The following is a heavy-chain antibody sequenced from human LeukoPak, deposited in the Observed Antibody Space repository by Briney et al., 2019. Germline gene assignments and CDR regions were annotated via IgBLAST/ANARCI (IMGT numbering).Heavy chain of an antibody. D-gene: IGHD1-26*01. Sequence: GASVKVSCKASEYTFTSYDINWVRQATGQGLEWMGWMNPNSGNTGYAQKFQGRVTITRNTSISTAYMELSSLRSEDTAVYYCARAMGASHYYYYYMDVWGKGTTVTVSS. CDR3: ARAMGASHYYYYYMDV. CDR1: EYTFTSYD. CDR2: MNPNSGNT. V-gene: IGHV1-8*03. J-gene: IGHJ6*03.